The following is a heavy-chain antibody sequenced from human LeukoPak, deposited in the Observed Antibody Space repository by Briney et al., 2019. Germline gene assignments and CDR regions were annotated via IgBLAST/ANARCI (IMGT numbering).Heavy chain of an antibody. V-gene: IGHV3-23*01. Sequence: GGSLRLSCAASGFTFSSYAMSWIRQAPGKGLEWVSAISGSGGSTYYADSVKGRFTISRDNSKNTLYLQMNSLRAEDTAVYYCANLKLSRGFDPWGQGTLVTVSS. CDR2: ISGSGGST. D-gene: IGHD5/OR15-5a*01. CDR1: GFTFSSYA. CDR3: ANLKLSRGFDP. J-gene: IGHJ5*02.